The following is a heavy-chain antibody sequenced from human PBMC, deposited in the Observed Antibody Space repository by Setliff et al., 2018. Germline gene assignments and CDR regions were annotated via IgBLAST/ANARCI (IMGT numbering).Heavy chain of an antibody. J-gene: IGHJ3*01. CDR2: ISFGGNT. V-gene: IGHV4-39*07. CDR3: RQAVVGRDVFDV. Sequence: PSETLSLTCTVSGGSVSSASHYWGWIRQPPGKGLEWIGSISFGGNTYYNPSLESRVTISVDTSKKEFSLTLTSVTAADTALYYCRQAVVGRDVFDVWGQGTMVTVSS. CDR1: GGSVSSASHY. D-gene: IGHD1-1*01.